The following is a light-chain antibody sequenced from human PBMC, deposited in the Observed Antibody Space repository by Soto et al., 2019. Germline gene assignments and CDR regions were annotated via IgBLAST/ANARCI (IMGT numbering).Light chain of an antibody. Sequence: QTVVTQPPSASGTPGQRVTISCSGSTSNIGGNSVNWYQQLPGTAPRLLIYTNNQRPSGVPDRFSGSRSGTSASLAISGLQSEDEADYYCAAWDDSLNYVFGSGTKVTVL. CDR2: TNN. CDR1: TSNIGGNS. CDR3: AAWDDSLNYV. V-gene: IGLV1-44*01. J-gene: IGLJ1*01.